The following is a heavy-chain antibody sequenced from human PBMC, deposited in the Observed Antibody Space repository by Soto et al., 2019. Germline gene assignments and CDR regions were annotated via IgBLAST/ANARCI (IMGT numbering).Heavy chain of an antibody. J-gene: IGHJ6*02. CDR2: INPNSGGT. CDR1: GYTLTGYY. D-gene: IGHD6-13*01. Sequence: ASVKVSCKASGYTLTGYYMHWVRQAPGQGLEWMGWINPNSGGTNYAQKFQGWVTMTRDTSISTAYMELSRLRSDDTAVYYCARGVAAAGPMDVWGQGTTVTVSS. CDR3: ARGVAAAGPMDV. V-gene: IGHV1-2*04.